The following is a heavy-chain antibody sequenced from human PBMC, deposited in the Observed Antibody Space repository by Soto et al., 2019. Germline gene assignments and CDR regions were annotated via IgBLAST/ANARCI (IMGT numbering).Heavy chain of an antibody. D-gene: IGHD1-26*01. J-gene: IGHJ4*02. Sequence: QVQLVESGGGVVRPGRSLRLSCVASGFTFRDYGMHWDRQAPGKGLEWVAGISHHGLKEHYADSVKGRFTISRDNSKKTVYLQLNSLRGDDTAVYYCAKDWVGGSNKYYFEYWGQGTLVTVSS. CDR1: GFTFRDYG. V-gene: IGHV3-30*18. CDR3: AKDWVGGSNKYYFEY. CDR2: ISHHGLKE.